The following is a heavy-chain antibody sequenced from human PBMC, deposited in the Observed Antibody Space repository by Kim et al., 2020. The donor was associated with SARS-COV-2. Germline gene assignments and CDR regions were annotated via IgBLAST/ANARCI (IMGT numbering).Heavy chain of an antibody. CDR1: GGSISSYY. CDR2: IYTSGST. CDR3: ASMAYDFWSGSPSAYMDV. V-gene: IGHV4-4*07. D-gene: IGHD3-3*01. Sequence: SETLSLTCTVSGGSISSYYWSWIRQPAGKGLEWIGRIYTSGSTNYNPSLKSRVTMSVDTSKNQFSLKLSSVTAADTAVYYCASMAYDFWSGSPSAYMDVWGKGTTVTVSS. J-gene: IGHJ6*03.